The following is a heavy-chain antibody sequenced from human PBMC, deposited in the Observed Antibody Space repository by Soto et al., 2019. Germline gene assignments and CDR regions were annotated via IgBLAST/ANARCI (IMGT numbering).Heavy chain of an antibody. CDR1: GFDISTYW. J-gene: IGHJ5*02. CDR3: ARGLPVAATA. D-gene: IGHD2-15*01. CDR2: INSDGSTI. Sequence: PGGSLRLSCAASGFDISTYWMHWVRQVPEKGLVWVSRINSDGSTIYYADSVKGRFTISRDNAKNSLYLQMNSLRAEDTAVYYCARGLPVAATAWGQGTLVTVSS. V-gene: IGHV3-74*01.